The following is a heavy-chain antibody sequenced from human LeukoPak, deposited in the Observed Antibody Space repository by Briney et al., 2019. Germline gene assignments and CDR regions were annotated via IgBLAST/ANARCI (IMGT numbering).Heavy chain of an antibody. CDR2: ISSSSSTI. J-gene: IGHJ4*02. CDR1: GFTFSSYG. V-gene: IGHV3-48*01. CDR3: ARDPDY. Sequence: GGSLRLSCAASGFTFSSYGMSWVRQAPGKGLEWLSYISSSSSTIYYADSVKGRFTISRDNAKNSLYLQMNSLRAKDTAVYYCARDPDYWGQGTLVTVSS.